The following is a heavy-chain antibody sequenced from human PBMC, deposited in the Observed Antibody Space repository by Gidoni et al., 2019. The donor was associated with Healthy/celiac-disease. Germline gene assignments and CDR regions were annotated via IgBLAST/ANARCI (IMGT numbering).Heavy chain of an antibody. CDR1: GFTSSSYW. CDR2: IKQDGSEK. V-gene: IGHV3-7*03. CDR3: ARDRAFDI. J-gene: IGHJ3*02. D-gene: IGHD3-10*01. Sequence: EVQLVESGGGLVQPGGSLRLSCAASGFTSSSYWMSWVRQAPGKGLEWVANIKQDGSEKYYVDSVKGRFTISRDNAKNSLYLQMNSLRAEDTAVYYCARDRAFDIWGQGTMVTVSS.